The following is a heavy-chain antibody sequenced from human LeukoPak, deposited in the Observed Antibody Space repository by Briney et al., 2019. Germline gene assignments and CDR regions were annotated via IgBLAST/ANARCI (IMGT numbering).Heavy chain of an antibody. CDR2: IIPIFGTA. CDR3: ARGAVTTSFGIAP. Sequence: ASVKVSCKSSGGTFSRYAISWVPHAPGQGLEWMGGIIPIFGTANYTQKFQGRVTITADESTSTPYMELSSLRSEDTGVYFCARGAVTTSFGIAPGGEGTLVTVS. D-gene: IGHD4-17*01. V-gene: IGHV1-69*01. CDR1: GGTFSRYA. J-gene: IGHJ5*02.